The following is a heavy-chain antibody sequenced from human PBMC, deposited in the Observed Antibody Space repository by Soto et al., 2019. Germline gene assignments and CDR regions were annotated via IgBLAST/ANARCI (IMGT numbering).Heavy chain of an antibody. Sequence: QITLKESGPTLVKPTQTLTLTCTFSGFSLSTSGLGVGWIRQPPGKALEWLALIYWNDDKRYSPSLKSRLTSTKDTSKNQVVLTRTNMDPVDTATYYCAPRQEEYDFWSGYPRDWFDPWGQGTLVTVSS. CDR2: IYWNDDK. CDR1: GFSLSTSGLG. J-gene: IGHJ5*02. V-gene: IGHV2-5*01. D-gene: IGHD3-3*01. CDR3: APRQEEYDFWSGYPRDWFDP.